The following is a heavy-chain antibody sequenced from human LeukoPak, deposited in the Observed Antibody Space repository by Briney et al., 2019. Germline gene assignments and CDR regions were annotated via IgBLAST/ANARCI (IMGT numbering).Heavy chain of an antibody. Sequence: GGSLRLSCAASGFTFSAYSMNWVRQAPGEGLEWVSNILPDGSEKYYLDSVKGRFTISRDNPTNSLYLQINSLRAEDTALYYCGRLARNAWYAVDYWGQGTLVTVSS. CDR1: GFTFSAYS. J-gene: IGHJ4*02. D-gene: IGHD6-19*01. CDR3: GRLARNAWYAVDY. V-gene: IGHV3-7*01. CDR2: ILPDGSEK.